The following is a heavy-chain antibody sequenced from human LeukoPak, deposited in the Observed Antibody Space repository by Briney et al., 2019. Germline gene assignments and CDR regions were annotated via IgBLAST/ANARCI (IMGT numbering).Heavy chain of an antibody. Sequence: PGGSLRLSCAASGLAFSTFSMSCVRQAPGKGLEWVSTISASGANTYYADSVKGRFTISRDNSKNTLYLQMNSLGAEDTAIYYCAKLTGGQEYWGPGALVTVSS. CDR3: AKLTGGQEY. V-gene: IGHV3-23*01. CDR1: GLAFSTFS. J-gene: IGHJ4*02. CDR2: ISASGANT. D-gene: IGHD1-14*01.